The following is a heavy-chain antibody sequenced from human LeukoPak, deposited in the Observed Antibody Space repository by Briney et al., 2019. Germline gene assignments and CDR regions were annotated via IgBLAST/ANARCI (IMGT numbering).Heavy chain of an antibody. CDR2: IYYSGST. D-gene: IGHD3-10*01. Sequence: SETLSLTCTVSGGSISSSSYYWGWIRQPPGKGLEWIGSIYYSGSTFYNPSLKSRVTISVDTSKNQFSLKLSSVTAADTAVYYCARVDGSFDYWGQGTLVTVSS. J-gene: IGHJ4*02. CDR1: GGSISSSSYY. CDR3: ARVDGSFDY. V-gene: IGHV4-39*07.